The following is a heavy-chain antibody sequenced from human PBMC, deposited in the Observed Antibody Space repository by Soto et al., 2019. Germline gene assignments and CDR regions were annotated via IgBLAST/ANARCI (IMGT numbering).Heavy chain of an antibody. D-gene: IGHD4-17*01. J-gene: IGHJ6*02. V-gene: IGHV4-34*01. CDR2: INHSGST. CDR1: GGSFIGYY. Sequence: SETLSLTCAVYGGSFIGYYWSWIRQPPGKGLEWIGEINHSGSTNYNPSLKSRVTISVDTSKNQFSLKLSSVTAADTAVYYCARWYGDYGLYYYYYGMDVWGQGTTVT. CDR3: ARWYGDYGLYYYYYGMDV.